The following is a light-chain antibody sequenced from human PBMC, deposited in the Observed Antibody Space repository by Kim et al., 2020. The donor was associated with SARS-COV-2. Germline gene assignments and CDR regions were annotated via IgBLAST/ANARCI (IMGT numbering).Light chain of an antibody. J-gene: IGKJ1*01. CDR3: LQDYDDSWT. CDR2: AAS. CDR1: QGIRNN. Sequence: AIQMTQSPSSLSASVGDRVTISCRASQGIRNNLGWYQQKPGKAPKFLIYAASTLQSGVPARFSGSGSGTDFTLTISSLQPEDFATYYCLQDYDDSWTFGQGTKVDIK. V-gene: IGKV1-6*01.